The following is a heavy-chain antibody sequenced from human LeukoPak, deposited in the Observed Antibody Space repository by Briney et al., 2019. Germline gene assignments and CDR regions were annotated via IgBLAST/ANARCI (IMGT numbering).Heavy chain of an antibody. CDR1: GYSFTSYW. CDR2: IYPGDSDT. Sequence: GESLKISCKGSGYSFTSYWIGWVRQMPGKGLEWMGIIYPGDSDTRYSPSFQRQVTISADKSISTAYLQWTSLKASDTAMYYCARTTLQAGYSGYDFFLDYWRQGTLVTVSS. D-gene: IGHD5-12*01. V-gene: IGHV5-51*01. J-gene: IGHJ4*02. CDR3: ARTTLQAGYSGYDFFLDY.